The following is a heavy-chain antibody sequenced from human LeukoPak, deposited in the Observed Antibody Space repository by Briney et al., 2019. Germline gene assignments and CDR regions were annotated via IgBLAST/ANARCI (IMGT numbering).Heavy chain of an antibody. CDR1: GGSFSGYY. V-gene: IGHV4-34*01. CDR3: ARDAIGYCSSTSCLNYYYYYMDV. Sequence: SETLSLTCAVYGGSFSGYYWSWIRQPPGKGLEWIGEINHSGSTNYNPSLKSRVTISVDTSKNQFSLKLSSVTAADTAVYYCARDAIGYCSSTSCLNYYYYYMDVWGKGTTVTISS. CDR2: INHSGST. D-gene: IGHD2-2*01. J-gene: IGHJ6*03.